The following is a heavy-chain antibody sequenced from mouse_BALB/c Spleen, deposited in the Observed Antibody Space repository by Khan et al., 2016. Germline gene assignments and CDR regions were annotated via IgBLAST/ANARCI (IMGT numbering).Heavy chain of an antibody. D-gene: IGHD1-1*01. J-gene: IGHJ3*01. V-gene: IGHV9-3-1*01. CDR1: GYTFTNYG. CDR2: INTYTGEP. CDR3: ARPDYGSSRGFAY. Sequence: QIQLVQSGPELKKPGETVRIFCKASGYTFTNYGMNWVKQAPGKGLKWMGWINTYTGEPTYADDFKGRFAFSLETSASTAYLQINNLKNEDTATYFCARPDYGSSRGFAYWGQGTLVTVSA.